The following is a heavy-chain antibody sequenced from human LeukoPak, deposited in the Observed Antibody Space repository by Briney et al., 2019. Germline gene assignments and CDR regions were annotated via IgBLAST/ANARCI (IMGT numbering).Heavy chain of an antibody. CDR2: IYYSGST. V-gene: IGHV4-59*01. D-gene: IGHD3-10*01. CDR3: ARDSPYYYGSGSATYYMDV. Sequence: SETLSLTCTVSGGSISIYYWSWLRQPPGKGLEGIGYIYYSGSTNYNPSLKSRVTISVDTSKNQFSLKLSSVTAADTAVYYCARDSPYYYGSGSATYYMDVWGKGTTVTISS. CDR1: GGSISIYY. J-gene: IGHJ6*03.